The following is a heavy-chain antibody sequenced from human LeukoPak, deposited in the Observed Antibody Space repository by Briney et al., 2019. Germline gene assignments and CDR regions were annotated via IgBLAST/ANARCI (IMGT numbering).Heavy chain of an antibody. CDR1: GFTFSSYS. CDR2: ITASSDYI. J-gene: IGHJ6*03. V-gene: IGHV3-21*01. Sequence: PGGSLRLSCAASGFTFSSYSMIWVRQAPGKGLEWVSSITASSDYIYYADSVQGRFTISRDNAKNSLYLQMNSLRAEDTAVYYCASSQSYYYYYYMDVWGKGTTVTVSS. CDR3: ASSQSYYYYYYMDV.